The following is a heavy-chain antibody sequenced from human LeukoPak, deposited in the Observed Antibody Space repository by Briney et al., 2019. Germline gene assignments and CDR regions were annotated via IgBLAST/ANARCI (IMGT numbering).Heavy chain of an antibody. CDR1: GDTFSSYA. CDR2: IIPIFGTA. Sequence: GASVKVSCKASGDTFSSYAIRWVRQAPGQGLEWMGGIIPIFGTANYAQKFQGRVTITADESTSTAYMELSSLRSEDTAVYYCARGRMAGTYVFDYWGQGTLVTVSS. D-gene: IGHD6-19*01. CDR3: ARGRMAGTYVFDY. V-gene: IGHV1-69*13. J-gene: IGHJ4*02.